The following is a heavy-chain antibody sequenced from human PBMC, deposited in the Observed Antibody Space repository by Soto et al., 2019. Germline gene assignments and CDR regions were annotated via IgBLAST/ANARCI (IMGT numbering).Heavy chain of an antibody. CDR3: ARRQHYGMDV. J-gene: IGHJ6*02. V-gene: IGHV3-30*03. D-gene: IGHD6-13*01. CDR2: ISSDGNNR. CDR1: AFTFSSYD. Sequence: GGSLRLSCAASAFTFSSYDMTWVRQAPGKGLEWVALISSDGNNRYYTDSVKGRFTISRDNSKNTVYLQMNSLRAEDTAVYYCARRQHYGMDVWGQGTTVTVSS.